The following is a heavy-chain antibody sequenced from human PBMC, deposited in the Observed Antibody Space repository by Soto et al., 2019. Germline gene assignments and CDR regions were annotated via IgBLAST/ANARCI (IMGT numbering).Heavy chain of an antibody. CDR2: IYSGGST. J-gene: IGHJ4*02. CDR3: ARTLVTATIYFDY. V-gene: IGHV3-53*01. CDR1: GFTVSSNY. Sequence: GSLRLSCAASGFTVSSNYMSWVRQAPGKGLEWVSVIYSGGSTYYADSVKGRFTISRDNSKNTLYLQMNSLRAEDTAVYYCARTLVTATIYFDYWGQGTLVTVSS. D-gene: IGHD2-21*02.